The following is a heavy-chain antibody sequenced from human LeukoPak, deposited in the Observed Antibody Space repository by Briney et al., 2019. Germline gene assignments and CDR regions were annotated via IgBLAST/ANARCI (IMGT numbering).Heavy chain of an antibody. CDR3: AMQAGYSSGWYVVDS. D-gene: IGHD6-19*01. CDR1: GFILSNCW. V-gene: IGHV3-7*02. Sequence: GGSLRLFCAASGFILSNCWMSGVREAPGKGLEGVANIMRNRSEKHYVDSVTGRITISRDNAKNSLYMQMYSLRAGDTAVYYCAMQAGYSSGWYVVDSWGQGTLVTVSS. CDR2: IMRNRSEK. J-gene: IGHJ4*02.